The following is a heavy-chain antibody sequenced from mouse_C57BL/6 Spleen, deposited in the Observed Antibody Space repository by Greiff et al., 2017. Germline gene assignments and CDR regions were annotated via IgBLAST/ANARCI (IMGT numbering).Heavy chain of an antibody. CDR1: GYTFTSYW. V-gene: IGHV1-50*01. Sequence: QVQLQQPGAELVKPGASVKLSCKASGYTFTSYWMQWVKQRPGQGLEWIGEIDPSDSYSNYNQKFKGKATLTVDTSSSTAYMQLSSLTSEDSAVYYCARGEAIDYEVPLDYWGQGTTLTVSS. D-gene: IGHD2-4*01. J-gene: IGHJ2*01. CDR3: ARGEAIDYEVPLDY. CDR2: IDPSDSYS.